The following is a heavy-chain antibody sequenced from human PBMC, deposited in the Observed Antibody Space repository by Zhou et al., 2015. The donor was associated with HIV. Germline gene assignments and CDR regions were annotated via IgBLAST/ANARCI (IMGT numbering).Heavy chain of an antibody. CDR3: VRVANYYNDLGISLDVLDV. D-gene: IGHD4/OR15-4a*01. J-gene: IGHJ3*01. Sequence: EVQLVESEGGLVQPGGSLRLSCGVSGFKISDHYMDWVRQAPGKGLEWVGRMRKEVNVDSTEYAASVMGRFTLSRDDSQNSVYLQMTGLTTEDTAVYYCVRVANYYNDLGISLDVLDVWGQGTMVIVSS. CDR1: GFKISDHY. CDR2: MRKEVNVDST. V-gene: IGHV3-72*01.